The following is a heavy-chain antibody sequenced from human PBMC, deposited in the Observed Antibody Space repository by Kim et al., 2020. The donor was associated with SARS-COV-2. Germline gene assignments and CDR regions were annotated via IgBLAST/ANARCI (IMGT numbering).Heavy chain of an antibody. V-gene: IGHV4-34*01. D-gene: IGHD4-17*01. CDR3: ARGYGLRSRSDLGY. J-gene: IGHJ4*02. Sequence: NPSTKSRVTISGDTSKNQFSLKLSSVTAADTAVYYCARGYGLRSRSDLGYWGQGTLVTVSS.